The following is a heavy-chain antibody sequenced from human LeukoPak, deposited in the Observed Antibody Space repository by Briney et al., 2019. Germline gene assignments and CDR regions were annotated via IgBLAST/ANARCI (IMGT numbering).Heavy chain of an antibody. D-gene: IGHD3-3*01. CDR2: IYYSGST. Sequence: SETLSLTCTVSGGSISSYYWSWIRQPPGEGLEWIGYIYYSGSTNYNPSLKSRVTISVDTSKNQFSLKLSFVTAADTAVYYCARAPTIFGVVIFYFDYWGQGTLVTVSS. J-gene: IGHJ4*02. CDR3: ARAPTIFGVVIFYFDY. CDR1: GGSISSYY. V-gene: IGHV4-59*01.